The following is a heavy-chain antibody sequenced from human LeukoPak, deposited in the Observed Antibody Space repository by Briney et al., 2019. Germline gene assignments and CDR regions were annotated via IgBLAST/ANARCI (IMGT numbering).Heavy chain of an antibody. CDR3: ARPVVGGFDY. V-gene: IGHV4-34*01. J-gene: IGHJ4*02. CDR2: INHSGST. Sequence: SETLSLTCAAYGGSFSGYYWSWIRQPPGKGLEWIGEINHSGSTNYNPSLKSRVTISVDTSKNQFSLKLSSVTAADTAVYYCARPVVGGFDYWGQGTLVTVSS. CDR1: GGSFSGYY. D-gene: IGHD3-16*01.